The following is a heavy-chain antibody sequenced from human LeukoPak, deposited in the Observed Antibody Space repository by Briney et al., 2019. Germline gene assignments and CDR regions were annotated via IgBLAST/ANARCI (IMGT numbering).Heavy chain of an antibody. Sequence: SETLSLTCTVSGGSISSRSYYWGWLRQPPGKGLEWIGTIYYSGSTYYNPSRKSRITISVDTTKNQFSLKVSSVTAADTAVYYCTRLVHYYYYYMGVWGKGTTVTVSS. CDR3: TRLVHYYYYYMGV. CDR1: GGSISSRSYY. J-gene: IGHJ6*03. V-gene: IGHV4-39*01. CDR2: IYYSGST.